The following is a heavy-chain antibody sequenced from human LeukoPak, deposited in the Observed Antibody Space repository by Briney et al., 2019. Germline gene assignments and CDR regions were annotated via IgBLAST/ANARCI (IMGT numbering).Heavy chain of an antibody. V-gene: IGHV4-39*07. D-gene: IGHD3-10*01. CDR1: GGSISSSSYY. J-gene: IGHJ5*02. CDR2: IYYSGST. Sequence: SETLSLTCTVSGGSISSSSYYWGWIRQPPGKGLEWIGSIYYSGSTNYNPSLKSRVTISVDTSKNQFSLKLSSVTAADTAVYYCATYYYGSGSYYNENWFDPWGQGTLVTVSS. CDR3: ATYYYGSGSYYNENWFDP.